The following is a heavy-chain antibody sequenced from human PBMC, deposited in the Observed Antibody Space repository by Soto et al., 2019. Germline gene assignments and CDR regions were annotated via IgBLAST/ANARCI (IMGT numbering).Heavy chain of an antibody. CDR3: ARFPRIALAAFDC. CDR2: IYSGDNT. V-gene: IGHV3-66*01. Sequence: PRGSLRLSCAASGFTVTSDYMSWVRQAPGKGLEWVSTIYSGDNTYYADSVKGRFIISRDKSKNTLYLQMNNLRAEDTAVYYCARFPRIALAAFDCWGQGTPVTVS. CDR1: GFTVTSDY. D-gene: IGHD6-19*01. J-gene: IGHJ4*02.